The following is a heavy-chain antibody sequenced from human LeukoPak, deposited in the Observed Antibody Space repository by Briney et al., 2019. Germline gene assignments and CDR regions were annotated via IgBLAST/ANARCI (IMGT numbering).Heavy chain of an antibody. CDR3: ARGGLSYYGSGSYSLYGMDV. J-gene: IGHJ6*02. CDR2: IIPILGIA. CDR1: GGTFSSYA. D-gene: IGHD3-10*01. Sequence: ASEKVSCKASGGTFSSYAISWVRQAPGQGLEWMGRIIPILGIANYAQKFQGRVTTTADKSTSTAYMEMSSLRSEDTAVYYCARGGLSYYGSGSYSLYGMDVWGQGTTVTVSS. V-gene: IGHV1-69*04.